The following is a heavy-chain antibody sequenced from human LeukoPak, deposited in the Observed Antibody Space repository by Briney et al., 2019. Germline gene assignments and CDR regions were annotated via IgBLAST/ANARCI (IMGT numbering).Heavy chain of an antibody. CDR2: ISSSGSTI. CDR1: GFTLSDYY. CDR3: ARDAVAASFDY. J-gene: IGHJ4*02. D-gene: IGHD6-19*01. Sequence: GGSLRLSCAASGFTLSDYYMSWIRQAPGKGLEWVSYISSSGSTIYYADSVKGRFTISRDNAKNSLYLQMNSLRAEDTAVYYCARDAVAASFDYWGQGTLVTVSS. V-gene: IGHV3-11*04.